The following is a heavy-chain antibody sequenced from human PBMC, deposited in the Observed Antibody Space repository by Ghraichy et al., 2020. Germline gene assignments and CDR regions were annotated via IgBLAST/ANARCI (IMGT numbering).Heavy chain of an antibody. Sequence: GGSLRLSCAASGFTLRTYGMHWVRQVPGKGLEWVAVLSYDGFHKNYADSVKGRFTISRDESNNTLYLQMDSLRPEDTAVYYCAKGGAGGVSVGYYYFDCWGQGALVTVSS. CDR1: GFTLRTYG. CDR2: LSYDGFHK. J-gene: IGHJ4*02. V-gene: IGHV3-30*18. D-gene: IGHD3-3*01. CDR3: AKGGAGGVSVGYYYFDC.